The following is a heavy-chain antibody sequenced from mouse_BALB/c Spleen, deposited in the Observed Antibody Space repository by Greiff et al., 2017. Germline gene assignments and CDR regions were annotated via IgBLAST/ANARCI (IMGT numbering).Heavy chain of an antibody. CDR3: ARGTFRNYAMDY. V-gene: IGHV5-4*02. Sequence: EVQGVESGGGLVKPGGSLKLSCAASGFTFSDYYMYWVRQTPEKRLEWVATISDGGSYTYYPDSVKGRFTISRDNAKNNLYLQMSSLKSEDTAMYYCARGTFRNYAMDYWGQGTSVTVSS. J-gene: IGHJ4*01. CDR2: ISDGGSYT. CDR1: GFTFSDYY. D-gene: IGHD1-3*01.